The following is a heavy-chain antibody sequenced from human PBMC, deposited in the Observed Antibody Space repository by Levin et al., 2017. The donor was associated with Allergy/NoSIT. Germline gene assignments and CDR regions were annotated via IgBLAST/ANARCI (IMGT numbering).Heavy chain of an antibody. CDR2: IYYSGTT. Sequence: SETLSLTCTVTGAATINYYWSWIRQPPGKGLEWIGYIYYSGTTNYNPSLKSRVTISVDTSKNQFSLRLSSVTAADTAVYYCARGGVAAADWFDPWGQGTLVTVSS. CDR1: GAATINYY. CDR3: ARGGVAAADWFDP. J-gene: IGHJ5*02. D-gene: IGHD6-13*01. V-gene: IGHV4-59*01.